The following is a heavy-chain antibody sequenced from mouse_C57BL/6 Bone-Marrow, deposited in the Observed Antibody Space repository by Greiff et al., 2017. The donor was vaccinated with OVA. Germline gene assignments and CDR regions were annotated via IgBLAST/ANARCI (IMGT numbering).Heavy chain of an antibody. CDR2: ISSGGSYT. D-gene: IGHD2-3*01. CDR3: ARQCEGYFYAMDY. V-gene: IGHV5-6*01. CDR1: GFTFSSYG. Sequence: EVMLVESGGDLVKPGGSLKLSCAASGFTFSSYGMSWVRQTPDKRLAWVATISSGGSYTSYPDSVKGRFTISRDNAKNTRYLQRRSMKSEDTAMYYCARQCEGYFYAMDYWGQGTSVTVSA. J-gene: IGHJ4*01.